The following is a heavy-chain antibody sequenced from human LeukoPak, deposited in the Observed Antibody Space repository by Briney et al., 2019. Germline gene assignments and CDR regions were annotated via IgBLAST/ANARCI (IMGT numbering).Heavy chain of an antibody. V-gene: IGHV1-46*01. Sequence: ASVKVSCKASGYTFTSYYMHWVRPAPGQGLDGMGIINPSGGSPSYAQQFQGRGPMTRDPSTSTVHMEPRRLRSDDTAVYYRARDCGPSMVRGRVGYYYYYRDVWGKGTTVTISS. CDR3: ARDCGPSMVRGRVGYYYYYRDV. J-gene: IGHJ6*03. CDR2: INPSGGSP. D-gene: IGHD3-10*01. CDR1: GYTFTSYY.